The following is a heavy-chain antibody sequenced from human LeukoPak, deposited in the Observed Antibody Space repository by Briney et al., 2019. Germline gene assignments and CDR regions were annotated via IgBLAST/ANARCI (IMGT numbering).Heavy chain of an antibody. J-gene: IGHJ3*02. CDR3: ARTEKDDAFDI. Sequence: SETLSLTCAVYGGSFSVYYWSWIRQPPGKGLEWIGEINHSGSTNYNPSLKSRVTISVDTSKNQFSLKLSSVTAADTAVYYCARTEKDDAFDIWGQGTMVTVSS. CDR2: INHSGST. CDR1: GGSFSVYY. V-gene: IGHV4-34*01.